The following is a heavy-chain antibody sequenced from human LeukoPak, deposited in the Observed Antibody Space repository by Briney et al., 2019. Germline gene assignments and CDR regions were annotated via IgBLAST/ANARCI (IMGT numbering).Heavy chain of an antibody. CDR3: AKTTHYYDSSGYLDY. CDR1: GFTFGTHW. D-gene: IGHD3-22*01. J-gene: IGHJ4*02. CDR2: ISYDGSNK. Sequence: GGSLRLSCVASGFTFGTHWMHWVRQAPGKGLEWVAVISYDGSNKYYADSVKGRFTISRDNSKNTLYLQMNSLRAEDTAVYYCAKTTHYYDSSGYLDYWGQGTLSPSPQ. V-gene: IGHV3-30*18.